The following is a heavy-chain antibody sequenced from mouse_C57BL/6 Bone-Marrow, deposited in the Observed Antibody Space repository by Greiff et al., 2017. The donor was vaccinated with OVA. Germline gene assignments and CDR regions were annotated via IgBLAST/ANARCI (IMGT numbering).Heavy chain of an antibody. V-gene: IGHV3-8*01. D-gene: IGHD2-9*01. CDR2: ISYSGST. Sequence: DVKLQESGPGLAKPSQTLSLTCSVAGYSITSDYWNWIRKFPGNKLEYMGYISYSGSTYYNPSLKSRISITRDTSKNQYYLQLNSVTTEDTATYYCARSYYGYDEYFDVWGTGTTVTVSS. CDR1: GYSITSDY. J-gene: IGHJ1*03. CDR3: ARSYYGYDEYFDV.